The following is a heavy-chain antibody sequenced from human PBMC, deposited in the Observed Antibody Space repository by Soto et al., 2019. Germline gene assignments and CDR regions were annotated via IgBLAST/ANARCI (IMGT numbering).Heavy chain of an antibody. V-gene: IGHV4-39*01. CDR3: ARPYKGRSLQRSTFFDL. CDR2: IYYSGST. J-gene: IGHJ3*01. D-gene: IGHD6-25*01. CDR1: GGSISSSSYY. Sequence: SSETLSLTYTVSGGSISSSSYYWGWIRQPPGKGLEWIGSIYYSGSTYYNPSLKSRVTISVDTSKNQFSLKLSSVTAADTAVYYCARPYKGRSLQRSTFFDLWGQETMVTV.